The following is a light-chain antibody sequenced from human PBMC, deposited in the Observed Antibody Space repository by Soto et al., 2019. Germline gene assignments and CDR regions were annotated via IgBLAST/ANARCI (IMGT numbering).Light chain of an antibody. J-gene: IGLJ1*01. Sequence: QSVLTQPPSASGTPGQRVTISCSGSSSSIGSNSVNWYQQLPRTAPKVLIYTNNQRPSGVPDRFSGSKSGTLASLAISGLQSEDEADYYCAAWDGSLNVYVFGTGTKLTVL. CDR3: AAWDGSLNVYV. CDR1: SSSIGSNS. V-gene: IGLV1-44*01. CDR2: TNN.